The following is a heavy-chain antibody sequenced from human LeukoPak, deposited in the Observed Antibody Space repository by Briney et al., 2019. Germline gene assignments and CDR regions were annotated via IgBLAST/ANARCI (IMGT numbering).Heavy chain of an antibody. D-gene: IGHD1-26*01. CDR2: ISYDGSNK. CDR3: AKDSPSGSYSNGVDY. Sequence: GRSLRLSCAASGFTFSSYGMHWVRQAPGKGLEWVAVISYDGSNKYHADSVKGRLTISRDNSKNTLYLQMNSLRAEDTAVYYCAKDSPSGSYSNGVDYWGQGTLVTVSS. CDR1: GFTFSSYG. V-gene: IGHV3-30*18. J-gene: IGHJ4*02.